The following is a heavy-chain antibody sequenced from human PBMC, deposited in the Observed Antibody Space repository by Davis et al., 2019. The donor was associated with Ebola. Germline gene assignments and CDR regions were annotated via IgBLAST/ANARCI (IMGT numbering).Heavy chain of an antibody. J-gene: IGHJ4*02. CDR2: VIANGANT. D-gene: IGHD6-6*01. V-gene: IGHV3-23*01. CDR1: GFTFSNYA. Sequence: GESLKISCAASGFTFSNYAMSWVRQAPGKRLEWVAAVIANGANTYYAESVTGRFTISRDNSKSTVFLQMNSLRAEDTAVYYCAKFGGGAGRREYWGQGTLVTVTS. CDR3: AKFGGGAGRREY.